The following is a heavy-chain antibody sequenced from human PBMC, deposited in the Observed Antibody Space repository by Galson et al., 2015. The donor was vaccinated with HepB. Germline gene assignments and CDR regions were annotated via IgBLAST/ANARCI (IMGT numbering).Heavy chain of an antibody. CDR3: ARDGRATVVTDAFDI. V-gene: IGHV3-21*01. CDR1: GFTFSSYS. CDR2: ISSSSSYI. D-gene: IGHD4-23*01. Sequence: SLRLSCAASGFTFSSYSMNWVRQAPGKGLEWVSSISSSSSYIYYADSVKGRFTISRDNAKNSLYLQMNSLRAEDTAVYYCARDGRATVVTDAFDIWGQGTMVTVSS. J-gene: IGHJ3*02.